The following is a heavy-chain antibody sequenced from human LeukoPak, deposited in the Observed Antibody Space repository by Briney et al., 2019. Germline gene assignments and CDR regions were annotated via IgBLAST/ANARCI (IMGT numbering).Heavy chain of an antibody. CDR2: IRSKANSYAT. Sequence: GRSLRLSCAASGFTFSGSAMHWVRQASGKGLEWVGRIRSKANSYATAYAASVKGRFTISRDDSKNTAYLQMNSLKTEDTAVYYCTRPEVMTGSYTSRYYCMDVWGKGTTVTVSS. V-gene: IGHV3-73*01. CDR3: TRPEVMTGSYTSRYYCMDV. J-gene: IGHJ6*03. D-gene: IGHD3/OR15-3a*01. CDR1: GFTFSGSA.